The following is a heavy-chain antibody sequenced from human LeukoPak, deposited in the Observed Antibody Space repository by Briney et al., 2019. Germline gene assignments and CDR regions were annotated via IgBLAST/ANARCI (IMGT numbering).Heavy chain of an antibody. Sequence: ASVKVSCKASAHTFTAYFVHWVRQAPGQGLEWLGWMNPNSGDTNFAQKFQGRVTMTRDTSINTAYMELTRLTFDDTAVYYCARGYGDYYFDYWGQGTLVTVSS. D-gene: IGHD4-17*01. CDR3: ARGYGDYYFDY. CDR1: AHTFTAYF. V-gene: IGHV1-2*02. CDR2: MNPNSGDT. J-gene: IGHJ4*02.